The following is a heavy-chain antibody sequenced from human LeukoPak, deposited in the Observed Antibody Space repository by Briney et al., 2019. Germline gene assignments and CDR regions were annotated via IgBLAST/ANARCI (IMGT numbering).Heavy chain of an antibody. CDR3: ARDQSSYGMDV. D-gene: IGHD3-16*02. V-gene: IGHV3-33*01. J-gene: IGHJ6*02. CDR2: IWYDGSHE. CDR1: GFTFSRSV. Sequence: GGSLRLSCAASGFTFSRSVMHWVRQAPGKRLEWVAVIWYDGSHEDYADSVKGRFTISRDNSKNTLFMQMNSLRAEDTAVYYCARDQSSYGMDVWGQGTTVTVSS.